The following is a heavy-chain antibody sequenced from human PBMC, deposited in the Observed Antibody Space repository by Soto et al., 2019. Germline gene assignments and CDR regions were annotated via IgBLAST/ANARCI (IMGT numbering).Heavy chain of an antibody. Sequence: QVQLVESGGGVVQPGRSLRLSCAASGFTFSSYGMHWVRQAPGKGLEWVAVIWYDGSNKYYADSVKGRFTISRDNSKNTLYLQMNSLRAEDTAVYYCARDFTATIFGDRFGIFSGYGMDVWGQGTTVTVSS. V-gene: IGHV3-33*01. CDR3: ARDFTATIFGDRFGIFSGYGMDV. D-gene: IGHD3-3*01. CDR2: IWYDGSNK. CDR1: GFTFSSYG. J-gene: IGHJ6*02.